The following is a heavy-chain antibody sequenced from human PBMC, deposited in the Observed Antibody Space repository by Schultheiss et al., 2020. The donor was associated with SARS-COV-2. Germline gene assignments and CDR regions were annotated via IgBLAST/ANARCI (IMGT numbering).Heavy chain of an antibody. Sequence: ASVKVSCKASGYTFTGYYMHWVRQAPGQGFEWMGWINPNSGGTNYAQKFQGRVTMTRDTSISTAYMELSSLRSEDTAVYYCARGSGYSSGWYLRTWWFDPWGQGTLVTVSS. CDR3: ARGSGYSSGWYLRTWWFDP. D-gene: IGHD6-19*01. CDR2: INPNSGGT. V-gene: IGHV1-2*02. CDR1: GYTFTGYY. J-gene: IGHJ5*02.